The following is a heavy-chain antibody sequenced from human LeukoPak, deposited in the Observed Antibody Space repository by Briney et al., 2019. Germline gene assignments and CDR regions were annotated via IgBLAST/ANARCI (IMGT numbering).Heavy chain of an antibody. CDR1: GGSFSGYY. J-gene: IGHJ4*02. CDR3: ARRYSYGPHYFDY. Sequence: SETLSLTRAVYGGSFSGYYWSWIRQPPGKGLEWIGEINHSGSTNYNPSLKSRVTISVDTSKNQFSLKLSSVTAADTAVYYCARRYSYGPHYFDYWGQGTLVTVSS. D-gene: IGHD5-18*01. CDR2: INHSGST. V-gene: IGHV4-34*01.